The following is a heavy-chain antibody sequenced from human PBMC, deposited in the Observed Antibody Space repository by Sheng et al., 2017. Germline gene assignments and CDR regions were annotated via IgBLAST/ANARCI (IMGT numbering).Heavy chain of an antibody. Sequence: QVQLQESGPGLVKPSETLSLTCAVSGYSISSGYYWGWIRQPPGKGLEWIGSIYHSGSTYYNPSLKSRVTISVDTSKNQFSLKLSSVTAADTAVYYCARDLMDIRVVVVPAAINWFDPWGQGTLVTV. CDR1: GYSISSGYY. CDR2: IYHSGST. V-gene: IGHV4-38-2*02. CDR3: ARDLMDIRVVVVPAAINWFDP. J-gene: IGHJ5*02. D-gene: IGHD2-2*01.